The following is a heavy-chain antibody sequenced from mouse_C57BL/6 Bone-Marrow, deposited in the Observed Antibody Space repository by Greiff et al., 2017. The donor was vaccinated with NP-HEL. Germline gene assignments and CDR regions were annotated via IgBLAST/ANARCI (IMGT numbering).Heavy chain of an antibody. CDR3: ARGDSSGYTWFAY. CDR2: IHPNSGST. D-gene: IGHD3-2*02. Sequence: QVQLQQPGAELVKPGASVKLSCKASGYTFTSYWMHWVKQRPGQGLEWIGMIHPNSGSTNYNEKFKSKATLTVDKSSSTAYMQLSSLTSEDSAVYCCARGDSSGYTWFAYWGQGTLVTVSA. V-gene: IGHV1-64*01. CDR1: GYTFTSYW. J-gene: IGHJ3*01.